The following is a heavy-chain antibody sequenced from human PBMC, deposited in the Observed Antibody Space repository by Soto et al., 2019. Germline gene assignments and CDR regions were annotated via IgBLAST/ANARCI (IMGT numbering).Heavy chain of an antibody. D-gene: IGHD3-10*01. CDR3: QVITMVRGVITEDASDI. V-gene: IGHV1-3*01. CDR1: GYTFTSYA. Sequence: GASVKVSCKASGYTFTSYAMHWVRQAPGQRLEWMGWINAGNGNTKYSQKFQGRVTITRDTSANTAYMELSSLRSEDTAVYYCQVITMVRGVITEDASDIWGQGTMVTVSS. J-gene: IGHJ3*02. CDR2: INAGNGNT.